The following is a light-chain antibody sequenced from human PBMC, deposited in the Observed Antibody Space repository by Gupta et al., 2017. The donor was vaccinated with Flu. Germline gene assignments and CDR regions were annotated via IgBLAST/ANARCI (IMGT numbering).Light chain of an antibody. J-gene: IGKJ1*01. Sequence: VLTQSPGTLSLSPGERATLSCRATPFVTDSYLTWYQQRPGQAPRLLIYAASRRAAGIPDRFSGSGSGTDFTLTISKVEPEDFAVYYCQQHVHAPTFGQGTKVEL. CDR2: AAS. CDR3: QQHVHAPT. V-gene: IGKV3-20*01. CDR1: PFVTDSY.